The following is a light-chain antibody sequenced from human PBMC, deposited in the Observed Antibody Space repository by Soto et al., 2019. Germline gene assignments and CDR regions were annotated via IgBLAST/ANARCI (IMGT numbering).Light chain of an antibody. CDR1: QSIVGTN. V-gene: IGKV3-20*01. Sequence: EFVLTQSPDTLSLSPWERATRSCRASQSIVGTNLAWYQQKPGQAPRLLIYESSNRATGIPDRFSGSGSGTDVTLTISRMEADDFAVYYCHKYGNLVITFGQGTRLEIK. CDR3: HKYGNLVIT. CDR2: ESS. J-gene: IGKJ5*01.